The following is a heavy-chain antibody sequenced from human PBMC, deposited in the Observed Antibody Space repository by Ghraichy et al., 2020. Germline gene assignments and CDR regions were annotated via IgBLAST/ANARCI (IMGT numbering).Heavy chain of an antibody. CDR3: ARGTIWSGRNHGMDV. J-gene: IGHJ6*02. CDR2: ISSSSSYT. Sequence: GGSLRLSCAASGFIFSDYYMSWIRQAPGKGLEWISFISSSSSYTNYADSVKGRFTIFRDNAKKSLYLQMNSLRAEDTAVYYCARGTIWSGRNHGMDVWGQGTTVTVSS. V-gene: IGHV3-11*06. CDR1: GFIFSDYY. D-gene: IGHD3-3*01.